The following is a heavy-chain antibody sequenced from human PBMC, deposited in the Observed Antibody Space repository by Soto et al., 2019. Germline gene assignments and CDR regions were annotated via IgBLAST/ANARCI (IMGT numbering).Heavy chain of an antibody. Sequence: SETLSLTCTVSGGSISRSSYYWGWIRQPPWKGLEWIGSIYYSGSTYYNPSLKSRVTISVDTSKNQFSLKLSSVTAADTAVYYCARNYDILTGYYRWDFGFDYWGQGTLVTVSS. J-gene: IGHJ4*02. D-gene: IGHD3-9*01. CDR2: IYYSGST. V-gene: IGHV4-39*07. CDR3: ARNYDILTGYYRWDFGFDY. CDR1: GGSISRSSYY.